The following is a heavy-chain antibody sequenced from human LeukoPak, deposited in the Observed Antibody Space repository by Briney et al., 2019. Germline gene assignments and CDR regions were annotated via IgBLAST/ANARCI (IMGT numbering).Heavy chain of an antibody. J-gene: IGHJ4*02. D-gene: IGHD3-22*01. CDR3: ARMGYYCSIPTFFDY. CDR2: IYSGGST. V-gene: IGHV3-66*02. Sequence: PGGSLRLSCAASGFTLSSNYMSWVCQAPWKGLEWVSVIYSGGSTYYADSVKGRFTISRDNSKNTLYLQMNSLRADDTAVYYCARMGYYCSIPTFFDYWGQGTLVSVPS. CDR1: GFTLSSNY.